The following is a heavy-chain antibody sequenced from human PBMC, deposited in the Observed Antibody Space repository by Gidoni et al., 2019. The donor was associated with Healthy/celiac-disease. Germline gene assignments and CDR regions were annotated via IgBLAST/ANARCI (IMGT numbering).Heavy chain of an antibody. CDR2: ISGRGGST. D-gene: IGHD5-12*01. Sequence: EVQLLASGGGLVQPGVSLRLSFAASGFTLSSYALSWVRQAPGKGLEWVSAISGRGGSTYYADSVKGRFTISRDNSKNTLYLQMNSLRAEDTAVYYCAKTPNRDGYNRWGQGTLVTVSS. J-gene: IGHJ4*02. CDR1: GFTLSSYA. CDR3: AKTPNRDGYNR. V-gene: IGHV3-23*01.